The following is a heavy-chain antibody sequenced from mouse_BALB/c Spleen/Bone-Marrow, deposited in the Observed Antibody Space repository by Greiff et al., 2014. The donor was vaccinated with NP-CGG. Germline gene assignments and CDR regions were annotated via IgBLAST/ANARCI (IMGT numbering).Heavy chain of an antibody. CDR2: IWRGGST. V-gene: IGHV2-5*01. CDR3: AKIGTTTGAMDY. J-gene: IGHJ4*01. D-gene: IGHD2-14*01. CDR1: GFSLTSYG. Sequence: QVQLKESGPGLVQPSQSLSITCTVSGFSLTSYGVHWVRQSPGKGLEWLGVIWRGGSTDYNAAFMSRLSITKDNSKSQVFFKMNSLQADDTAIYYSAKIGTTTGAMDYWGQGTSVTVSS.